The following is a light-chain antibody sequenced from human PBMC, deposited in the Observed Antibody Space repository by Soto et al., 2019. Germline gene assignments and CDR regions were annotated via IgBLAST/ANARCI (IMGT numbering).Light chain of an antibody. CDR3: QQYNNWPPYT. Sequence: EIVMTQSPATLSVSPGERATLSCRASQRVSSNLAWYQQKPGQAPRVLIYDASTRATGIPARFSGSGSGTEFPLTISSLQSQDFAVYYCQQYNNWPPYTFGQGTKLEIK. CDR2: DAS. V-gene: IGKV3-15*01. CDR1: QRVSSN. J-gene: IGKJ2*01.